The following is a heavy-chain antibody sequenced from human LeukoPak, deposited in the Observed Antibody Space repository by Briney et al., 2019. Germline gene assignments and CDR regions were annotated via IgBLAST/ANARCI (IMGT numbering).Heavy chain of an antibody. CDR1: GDSISSGTYY. Sequence: PSQTLSLTCTVFGDSISSGTYYWSGIRQPAGKGLEWIGRIYTSGNTNYNPSLKSRVTMSVDTSKNQFSLKLSSVTAADTAVYYCARDFNGSYYTYSLHYWGRGTLVTVSS. D-gene: IGHD1-26*01. V-gene: IGHV4-61*02. CDR3: ARDFNGSYYTYSLHY. CDR2: IYTSGNT. J-gene: IGHJ4*02.